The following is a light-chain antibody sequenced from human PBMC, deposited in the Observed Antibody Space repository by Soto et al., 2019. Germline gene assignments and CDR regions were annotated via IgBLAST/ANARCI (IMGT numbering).Light chain of an antibody. V-gene: IGLV2-14*01. CDR3: SSYTSSSTQV. CDR2: EVS. J-gene: IGLJ1*01. CDR1: SSDVGGYNY. Sequence: QSALTHPAAVSGSPGQSITISCTGTSSDVGGYNYVSWYQQHPGKAPKLMIYEVSNRPSGVSNRFSGSKSGNTASLTISGLQAEDEADYYCSSYTSSSTQVFGTGTKVTVL.